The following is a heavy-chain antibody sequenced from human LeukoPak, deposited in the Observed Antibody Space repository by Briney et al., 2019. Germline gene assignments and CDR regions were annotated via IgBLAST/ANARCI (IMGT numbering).Heavy chain of an antibody. CDR2: TFYSGNT. Sequence: SETLSLTCTVSGGSISSNNYYRGWIRQPPGKGLEWIGSTFYSGNTYYNPSLKSRVTISVDTSKNHFSLKLSSVTAADTAVYYCARHLPYSSSSYFNYWGQGTLVTVSS. D-gene: IGHD6-6*01. CDR3: ARHLPYSSSSYFNY. V-gene: IGHV4-39*01. J-gene: IGHJ4*02. CDR1: GGSISSNNYY.